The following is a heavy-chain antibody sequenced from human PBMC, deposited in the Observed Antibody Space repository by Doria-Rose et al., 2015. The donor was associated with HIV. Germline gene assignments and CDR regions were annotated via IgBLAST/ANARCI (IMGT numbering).Heavy chain of an antibody. D-gene: IGHD6-13*01. CDR2: IFSDAER. CDR3: ARIKSSRWYHKYYVDF. CDR1: GVSLSSPGMG. V-gene: IGHV2-26*01. Sequence: QITLKESGPVLVKPTETLTLTCTVSGVSLSSPGMGVSWIRQPPGKALEWLANIFSDAERSYKTSPKSRLTISRGTSKSQVVLTMTDMDPVDTATYYCARIKSSRWYHKYYVDFWGQGTLVIVSA. J-gene: IGHJ4*02.